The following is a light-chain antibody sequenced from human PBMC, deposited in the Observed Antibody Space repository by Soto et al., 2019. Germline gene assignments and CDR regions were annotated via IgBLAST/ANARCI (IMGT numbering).Light chain of an antibody. Sequence: DIQMTQSPSSLSAYVGDRVTITCRASQDISNYLAWYQQKPGEVPKLLIYAASTLQKGVQSRFSGGGSGTLFTLTISSLQPDDVATYYCQKYNSAPKTFGRGTRLEMK. CDR3: QKYNSAPKT. CDR2: AAS. J-gene: IGKJ2*01. V-gene: IGKV1-27*01. CDR1: QDISNY.